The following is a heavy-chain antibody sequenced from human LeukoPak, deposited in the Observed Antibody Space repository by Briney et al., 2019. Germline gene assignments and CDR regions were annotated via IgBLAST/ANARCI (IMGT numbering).Heavy chain of an antibody. CDR3: ARGDGGEQQLVLGY. D-gene: IGHD6-13*01. CDR2: ISSYNGNT. Sequence: ASVKVSCKASGYTFTSYGISWVRQAPGQGLEWMGWISSYNGNTNYAQKFQDRVTMTRNTSISTAYMELSSLRSEDTAVYYCARGDGGEQQLVLGYWGQGTLVTVSS. CDR1: GYTFTSYG. V-gene: IGHV1-18*01. J-gene: IGHJ4*02.